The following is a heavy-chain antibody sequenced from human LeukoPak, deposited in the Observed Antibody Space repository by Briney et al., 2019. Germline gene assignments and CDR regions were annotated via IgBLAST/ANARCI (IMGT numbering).Heavy chain of an antibody. Sequence: GASVKVSCKASGYTFTSYGISWVRQAPGQGLEWMGRIIPILGIANYAQKFQGRVTITADKSTSTAYMELSSLRSEDTAVYYCARSSYYDILTGYAPAGYYYGMDVWGQGTTVTVSS. J-gene: IGHJ6*02. CDR2: IIPILGIA. CDR3: ARSSYYDILTGYAPAGYYYGMDV. CDR1: GYTFTSYG. V-gene: IGHV1-69*04. D-gene: IGHD3-9*01.